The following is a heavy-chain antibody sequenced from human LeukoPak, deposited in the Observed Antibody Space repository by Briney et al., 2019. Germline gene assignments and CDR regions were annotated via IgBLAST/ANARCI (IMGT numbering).Heavy chain of an antibody. CDR2: TSSSSSYI. CDR3: ARRGYCSSTSCYDENFDY. V-gene: IGHV3-21*01. Sequence: GGSLRLSCAASGFTFSSYSMNWVRQAPGKGLEWVSSTSSSSSYIYYADSVKGRFTISRDNAKNSLYLPMNSLRAEDTAVYYCARRGYCSSTSCYDENFDYWGQGTLVTVSS. CDR1: GFTFSSYS. J-gene: IGHJ4*02. D-gene: IGHD2-2*01.